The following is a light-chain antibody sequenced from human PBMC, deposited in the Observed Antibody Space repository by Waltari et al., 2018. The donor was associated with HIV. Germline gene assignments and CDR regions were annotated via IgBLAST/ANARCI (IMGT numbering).Light chain of an antibody. J-gene: IGKJ2*01. V-gene: IGKV1-5*03. Sequence: DIHMTQSPSTLSASTGDRVTITCRASQSVSSWLAWYQQKPGKAPKLLIYKASILESEVPSRFSGSGSGTDFTLTIGSLQPDDFATYYCQQYSIYPYTFGQGTKLEIK. CDR3: QQYSIYPYT. CDR2: KAS. CDR1: QSVSSW.